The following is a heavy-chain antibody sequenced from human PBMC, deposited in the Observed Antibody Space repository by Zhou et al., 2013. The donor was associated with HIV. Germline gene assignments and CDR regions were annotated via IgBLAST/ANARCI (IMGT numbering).Heavy chain of an antibody. Sequence: QVQLVQSGAEVKRPGSSVKVSCKASGGTFSTYAISWVRQAPGQGLEWMGGIIPIFGTSNYAQKFQGRVTITTDESTSTAYMELSSLRSEDTAVYYCARDLLPIPAGTDSYYYGMDVWGPGTTVTVAS. CDR2: IIPIFGTS. J-gene: IGHJ6*02. D-gene: IGHD2-2*01. V-gene: IGHV1-69*05. CDR3: ARDLLPIPAGTDSYYYGMDV. CDR1: GGTFSTYA.